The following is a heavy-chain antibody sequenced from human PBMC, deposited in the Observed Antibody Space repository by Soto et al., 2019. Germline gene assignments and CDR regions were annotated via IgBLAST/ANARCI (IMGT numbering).Heavy chain of an antibody. V-gene: IGHV1-3*04. Sequence: ASVKVSCKASGYTFTSYTIHWMRQAPGQRLEWMGWINTDNGSTENSQKFPGRITITRDTSASTAYMELSSLRSEDTAVYYCAIVIVGATTNNWFDPWGQGALVTVSS. CDR3: AIVIVGATTNNWFDP. CDR2: INTDNGST. J-gene: IGHJ5*02. CDR1: GYTFTSYT. D-gene: IGHD1-26*01.